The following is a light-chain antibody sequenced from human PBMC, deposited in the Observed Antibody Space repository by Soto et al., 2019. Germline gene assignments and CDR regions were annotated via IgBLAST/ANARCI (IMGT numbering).Light chain of an antibody. CDR2: DSS. Sequence: EIVLTQSPATLSLSPGERATLSCRTCQSVSSYFAWYQQKRGQASRLLIYDSSNRATGIPARFSGRGCWTDVTLTINSLEHEEFTVYYCQQRSNWPYTVGQGTKLVIK. CDR3: QQRSNWPYT. J-gene: IGKJ2*01. CDR1: QSVSSY. V-gene: IGKV3-11*01.